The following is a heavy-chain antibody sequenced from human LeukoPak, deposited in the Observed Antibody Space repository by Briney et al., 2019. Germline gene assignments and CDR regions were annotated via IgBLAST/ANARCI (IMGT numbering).Heavy chain of an antibody. D-gene: IGHD3-3*01. CDR3: ATYYDFWSGPEQAVY. Sequence: GGSVRLSCGASGFTVSSNYMSWVLQAPGKGLEWVSVIYSGGSTYYADSVKGRFTISRDNSKNTLYLQMNSLRAEDTAVYYCATYYDFWSGPEQAVYWGQGTLVTVSS. CDR1: GFTVSSNY. J-gene: IGHJ4*02. V-gene: IGHV3-66*01. CDR2: IYSGGST.